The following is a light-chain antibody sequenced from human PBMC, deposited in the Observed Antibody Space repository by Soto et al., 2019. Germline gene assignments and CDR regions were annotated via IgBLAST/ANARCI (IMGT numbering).Light chain of an antibody. CDR2: DAS. CDR3: QHYNSYLGT. V-gene: IGKV1-5*01. Sequence: EIHLTQSPSTLSASAGDRVTITCRTSQSIGRLLAWYQQRPGKAPQLLILDASTLESGVPPRFSGSGSGTEFTLTITSLQPEDFATYYCQHYNSYLGTFGQGTKLEIK. J-gene: IGKJ2*01. CDR1: QSIGRL.